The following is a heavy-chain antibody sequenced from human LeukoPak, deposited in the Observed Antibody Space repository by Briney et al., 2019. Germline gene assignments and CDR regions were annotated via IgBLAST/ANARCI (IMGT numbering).Heavy chain of an antibody. Sequence: SETLSLTCTVSGGSISSSSYYWGWIRQPPGKGLEWIGSIYYSGSTYYNPSLKSRVTISVDTSKNQFSLKLSSVTAADTAVYYCARRANYDFWSGYNWFDPWGQGTLVTVSS. CDR2: IYYSGST. CDR1: GGSISSSSYY. V-gene: IGHV4-39*01. D-gene: IGHD3-3*01. J-gene: IGHJ5*02. CDR3: ARRANYDFWSGYNWFDP.